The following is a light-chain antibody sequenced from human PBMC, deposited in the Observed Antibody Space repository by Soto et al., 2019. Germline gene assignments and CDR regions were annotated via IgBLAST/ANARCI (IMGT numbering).Light chain of an antibody. CDR2: DNN. CDR1: SSNIGSDY. CDR3: GTWDFSLSVVV. V-gene: IGLV1-51*01. Sequence: QSVLTQPPSVSAAPGQRVTISCSGSSSNIGSDYLSWYQQLPGAAPRLLIYDNNKRPSGIPDRFSASKSGTSASLDITGLQTGDEADYYCGTWDFSLSVVVFGGGTKLTVL. J-gene: IGLJ2*01.